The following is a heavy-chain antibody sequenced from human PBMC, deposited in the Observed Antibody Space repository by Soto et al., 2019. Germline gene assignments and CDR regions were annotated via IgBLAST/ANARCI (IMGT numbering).Heavy chain of an antibody. CDR1: ADSVSSNSVA. CDR2: XYYRYXWYN. V-gene: IGHV6-1*01. J-gene: IGHJ3*02. D-gene: IGHD3-3*01. Sequence: XTLPLTCALSADSVSSNSVAWNWIRQSPSRGLEWMGRXYYRYXWYNDYGVNVXXRITINPXXYKNKFSLKLNSVTPEDTAVYYCARGRFNAFGIWGQGTMATVSS. CDR3: ARGRFNAFGI.